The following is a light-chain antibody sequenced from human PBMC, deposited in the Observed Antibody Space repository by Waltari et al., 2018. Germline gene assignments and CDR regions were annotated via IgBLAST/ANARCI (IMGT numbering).Light chain of an antibody. J-gene: IGLJ2*01. CDR3: NSRDSSGQVV. Sequence: SSELTQDPAVSVALGQTVRITCQGDSLRDYYASWYQLKPGQAPVLVIYGKNNRPSGFPDRFSGSRSGNTASLTITGAQAEDEADYYCNSRDSSGQVVFGGGTKLNVL. V-gene: IGLV3-19*01. CDR1: SLRDYY. CDR2: GKN.